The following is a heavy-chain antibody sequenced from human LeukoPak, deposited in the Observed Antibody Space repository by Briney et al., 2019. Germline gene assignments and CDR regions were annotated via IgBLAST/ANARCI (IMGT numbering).Heavy chain of an antibody. J-gene: IGHJ4*02. Sequence: GALRLSCAASGFTFSNYGMNWVRRAPGKGLDWVEVISDDGSNRYNADSVKGRFTISRDKSKKTRYLQMNNLRAEDTAVYYCAKAERYSSKSSHFDYWGQGTLVTVSS. D-gene: IGHD3-10*01. CDR1: GFTFSNYG. CDR2: ISDDGSNR. CDR3: AKAERYSSKSSHFDY. V-gene: IGHV3-30*18.